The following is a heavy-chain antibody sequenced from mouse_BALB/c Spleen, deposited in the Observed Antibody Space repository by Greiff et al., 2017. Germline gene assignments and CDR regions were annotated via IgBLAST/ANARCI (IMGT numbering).Heavy chain of an antibody. CDR1: GFTFKDTY. Sequence: EVQLQQSGAELVKPGASVKLSCTASGFTFKDTYMHWVKQRPEQGLEWIGRIDPANGNTKYDPKFQGKATITADTSSNTAYLQLSSLTSEDTAVYYGAREGYDAYWGQGTLVTVSA. CDR3: AREGYDAY. V-gene: IGHV14-3*02. J-gene: IGHJ3*01. CDR2: IDPANGNT. D-gene: IGHD2-2*01.